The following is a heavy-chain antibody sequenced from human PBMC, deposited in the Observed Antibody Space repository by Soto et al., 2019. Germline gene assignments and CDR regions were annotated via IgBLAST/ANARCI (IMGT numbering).Heavy chain of an antibody. CDR1: GFSFASFA. V-gene: IGHV3-23*01. CDR2: ISGSDGKT. J-gene: IGHJ4*02. CDR3: AKWSYLDY. D-gene: IGHD3-3*01. Sequence: GGSLRLSCTTSGFSFASFAMTWVRQAPGKGLEWVATISGSDGKTYYADSVKGRFSISRDTSRNTLYLQMNSLRADDTAIYYCAKWSYLDYWGQGTRVTVS.